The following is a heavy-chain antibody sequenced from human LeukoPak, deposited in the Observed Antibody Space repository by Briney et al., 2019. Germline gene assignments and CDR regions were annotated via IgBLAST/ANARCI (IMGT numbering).Heavy chain of an antibody. V-gene: IGHV1-69*13. CDR1: GGTFSSYA. CDR2: IIPIFGTA. J-gene: IGHJ4*02. Sequence: SVKVSCKASGGTFSSYAISWVRQAPGQGLEWMGGIIPIFGTANYAQKFQGRVTITADESTSTAYMELSSLRSEDTAVYYCARDSSPRYSSGWPSRGYFDYWGQGTLVTVSS. D-gene: IGHD6-19*01. CDR3: ARDSSPRYSSGWPSRGYFDY.